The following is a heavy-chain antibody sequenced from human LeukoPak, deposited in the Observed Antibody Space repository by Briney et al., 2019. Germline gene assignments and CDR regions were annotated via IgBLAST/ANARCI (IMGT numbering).Heavy chain of an antibody. V-gene: IGHV1-69*13. CDR3: ASGQGSIGKVAEYYFDY. Sequence: SVKVSCKASGGTNVAISWVRQAPGHELEWMGGIITHFGTPDYSQKFQGRVTITADESTGTAYMELSSLRSEDTAVYYCASGQGSIGKVAEYYFDYWGQGTLVTVSS. CDR1: GGTNVA. J-gene: IGHJ4*02. D-gene: IGHD1-26*01. CDR2: IITHFGTP.